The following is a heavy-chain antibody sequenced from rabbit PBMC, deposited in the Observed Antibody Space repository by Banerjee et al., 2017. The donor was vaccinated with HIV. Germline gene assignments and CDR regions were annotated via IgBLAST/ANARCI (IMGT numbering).Heavy chain of an antibody. V-gene: IGHV1S45*01. J-gene: IGHJ4*01. CDR1: AFSFSNGYV. CDR2: INTSSGNT. D-gene: IGHD7-1*01. Sequence: QEQVEESGGDLVKPEGSLTLTCTASAFSFSNGYVMCWVRQAPGKGLEWIACINTSSGNTVYASWAKGRFTISKTSSTTVTLQMTSLTAADTATYFCARNEYTGTAYDLWGPGTLVTVS. CDR3: ARNEYTGTAYDL.